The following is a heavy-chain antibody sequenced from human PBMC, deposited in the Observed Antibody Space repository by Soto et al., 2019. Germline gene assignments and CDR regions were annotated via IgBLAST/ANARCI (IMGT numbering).Heavy chain of an antibody. CDR3: ARASSSGWSLPFDY. CDR1: GFTFNNYA. V-gene: IGHV3-30*04. J-gene: IGHJ4*02. Sequence: GGSLRLSCAASGFTFNNYAMHWVRQAPGKGLEWVAVTSYDEKNKYYTDSVKGRFTISRDNSKNTLYLQMNNLRTEDTAVYYCARASSSGWSLPFDYWGQGTLVTVSS. D-gene: IGHD6-19*01. CDR2: TSYDEKNK.